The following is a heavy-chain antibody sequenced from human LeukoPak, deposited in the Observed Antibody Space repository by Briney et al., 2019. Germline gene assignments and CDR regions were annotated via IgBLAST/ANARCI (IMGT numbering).Heavy chain of an antibody. CDR2: IWYDGSKT. D-gene: IGHD7-27*01. CDR1: GFSFRSFG. Sequence: GRSLRLSCAASGFSFRSFGMHWVRQALGKGLEWLAPIWYDGSKTFYADSAKGRFTISRDNSKNTLHLLMTRLRAEDTAIYYCAKDWGLSSSYYFDSWGQGTQVAVSS. V-gene: IGHV3-33*06. CDR3: AKDWGLSSSYYFDS. J-gene: IGHJ4*02.